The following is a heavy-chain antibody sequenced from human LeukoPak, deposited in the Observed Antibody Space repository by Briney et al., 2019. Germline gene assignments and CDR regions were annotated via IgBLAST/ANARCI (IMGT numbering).Heavy chain of an antibody. J-gene: IGHJ4*02. CDR2: TYYRSKWYN. CDR1: GDSVSSNSAA. CDR3: ARSAVTTGVTGFDY. D-gene: IGHD4-17*01. Sequence: SQALTLTCAISGDSVSSNSAAWNWIRQSPSRGLEWLGRTYYRSKWYNDYAVSVKSRITINPDTSKNQFSLQLNSVTPEDTAVYYCARSAVTTGVTGFDYWGQGTLVTVSS. V-gene: IGHV6-1*01.